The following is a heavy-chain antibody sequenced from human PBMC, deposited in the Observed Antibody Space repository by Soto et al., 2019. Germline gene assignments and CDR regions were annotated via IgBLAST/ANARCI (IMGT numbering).Heavy chain of an antibody. CDR2: INHSGST. J-gene: IGHJ5*02. CDR1: GGSFSGYY. Sequence: QVQLQQWGAGLLKPSETLSLTCAVYGGSFSGYYWSWIRQPPGKGLEWIGEINHSGSTNYNPSLKSRVTISVDTSKNQFSLKLSSVTAADTAVYYCASRNGDYWNWFDPWGQGTQVTVSS. D-gene: IGHD4-17*01. CDR3: ASRNGDYWNWFDP. V-gene: IGHV4-34*01.